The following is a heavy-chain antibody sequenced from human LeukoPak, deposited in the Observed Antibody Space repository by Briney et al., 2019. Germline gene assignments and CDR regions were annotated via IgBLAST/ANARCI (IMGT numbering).Heavy chain of an antibody. CDR2: VDPEDGET. CDR3: ATEGHIVVVPAAIYFDY. CDR1: GYTFTDYY. J-gene: IGHJ4*02. Sequence: GASVKVSCKASGYTFTDYYMHWVQQAPGKGLEWMGRVDPEDGETIYAEKFQGRVTITADTSTDTAYMELSSLRSEDTAVYYCATEGHIVVVPAAIYFDYWGQGTLVTVSS. D-gene: IGHD2-2*02. V-gene: IGHV1-69-2*01.